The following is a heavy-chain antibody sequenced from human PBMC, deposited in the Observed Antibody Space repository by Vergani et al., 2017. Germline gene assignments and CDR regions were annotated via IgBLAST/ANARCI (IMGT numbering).Heavy chain of an antibody. CDR3: ARERNAYYDFWSGYYTQYYFDY. CDR1: GFTFSDYY. CDR2: ISSSGSTI. J-gene: IGHJ4*02. D-gene: IGHD3-3*01. Sequence: VQLVESGGGLVQPGRSLRLSCAASGFTFSDYYMSWIRQAPGKGLEWVSYISSSGSTIYYADSVKGRFTISRDNAKNSLYLQMNSLRAEDTAVYYCARERNAYYDFWSGYYTQYYFDYWGQGTLVTVSS. V-gene: IGHV3-11*01.